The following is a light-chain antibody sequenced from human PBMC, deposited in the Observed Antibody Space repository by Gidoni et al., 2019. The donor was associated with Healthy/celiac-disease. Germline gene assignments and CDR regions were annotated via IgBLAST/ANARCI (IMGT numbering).Light chain of an antibody. V-gene: IGLV2-14*01. Sequence: SALTQPASVSGSPGQSSTISRTGTTSDVGGYNYVSWYQQHPGKAPKLMIYEVSNRPSGVSNRFSGSKSGNTASLTISGLQAEDEADYYCSSYTSSSTPYVFGTGTKVTVL. CDR3: SSYTSSSTPYV. CDR2: EVS. J-gene: IGLJ1*01. CDR1: TSDVGGYNY.